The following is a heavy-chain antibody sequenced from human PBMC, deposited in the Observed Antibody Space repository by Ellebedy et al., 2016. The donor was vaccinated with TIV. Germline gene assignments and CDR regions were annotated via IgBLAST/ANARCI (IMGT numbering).Heavy chain of an antibody. J-gene: IGHJ3*02. CDR1: GGSFSRYF. CDR3: ARDTYSSGNDAFDI. CDR2: IDHSGST. V-gene: IGHV4-59*01. D-gene: IGHD6-19*01. Sequence: MPSETLSLTCTVSGGSFSRYFWSWIRHSPGTGLEWIGNIDHSGSTTYNPSLKSQVTFSVDTSKNQFSLKLRSVTAADTAVYFCARDTYSSGNDAFDIWGQGTMVTISS.